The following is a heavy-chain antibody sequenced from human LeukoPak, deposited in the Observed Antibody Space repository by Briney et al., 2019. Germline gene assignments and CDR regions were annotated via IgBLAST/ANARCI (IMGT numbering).Heavy chain of an antibody. Sequence: GGSLRLSCAASGFTFSSYAMSWVRQAPGKGLEWVSAISGSASSTYYADSVKGRFTISRDNSKNTLYLQMNSLRADDTAVYYCAMKAVPRPRLYDAVDFWGQGTVVTVSS. CDR2: ISGSASST. J-gene: IGHJ3*01. CDR1: GFTFSSYA. D-gene: IGHD2-2*02. V-gene: IGHV3-23*01. CDR3: AMKAVPRPRLYDAVDF.